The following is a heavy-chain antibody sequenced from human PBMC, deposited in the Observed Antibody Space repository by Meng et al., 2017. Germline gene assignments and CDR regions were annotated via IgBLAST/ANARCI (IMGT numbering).Heavy chain of an antibody. D-gene: IGHD1-1*01. Sequence: GQLVESCGALFQPEGSLRLPCSSSRFTFNNYWMHWVRQVPGKGLVWVSRISGDGSITNYADSVKGRFTISRDNAKNTLYLQMNSLRPEDTAVYYCLDEAPRSDYWGQGSLVTVSS. CDR2: ISGDGSIT. J-gene: IGHJ4*02. CDR1: RFTFNNYW. CDR3: LDEAPRSDY. V-gene: IGHV3-74*01.